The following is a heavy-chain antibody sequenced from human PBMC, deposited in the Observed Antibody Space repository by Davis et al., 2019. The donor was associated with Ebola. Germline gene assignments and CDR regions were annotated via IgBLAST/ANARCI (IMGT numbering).Heavy chain of an antibody. J-gene: IGHJ6*02. CDR1: GYTFTSYA. V-gene: IGHV1-3*01. D-gene: IGHD3-10*01. CDR2: INAGNGNT. Sequence: ASVKVSCKASGYTFTSYAMHWVRQAPGQRLEWMGWINAGNGNTKYSQKFQGRVTITRDTSTSTVNMELTSLRSEDTAVYYCARAGHITKVRGVLIAAYFGLDVWGQGTTITVSS. CDR3: ARAGHITKVRGVLIAAYFGLDV.